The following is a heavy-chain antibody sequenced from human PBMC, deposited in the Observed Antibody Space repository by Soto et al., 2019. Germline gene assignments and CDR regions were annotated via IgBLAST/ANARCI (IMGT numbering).Heavy chain of an antibody. CDR1: GGSISSSSYY. V-gene: IGHV4-39*01. CDR2: IYYSGST. J-gene: IGHJ3*02. Sequence: SETLCLTCTVSGGSISSSSYYWGWIRQPPGKGLEWIGSIYYSGSTYYNPSLKSRVTISVDTSKNQFSLKLSSVTAADTAVYYCARLIGDYHDAFDIWGQGTMVTVSS. CDR3: ARLIGDYHDAFDI. D-gene: IGHD4-17*01.